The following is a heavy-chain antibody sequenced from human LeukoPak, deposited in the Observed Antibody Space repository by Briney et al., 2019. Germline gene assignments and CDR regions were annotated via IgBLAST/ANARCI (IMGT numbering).Heavy chain of an antibody. J-gene: IGHJ4*02. V-gene: IGHV4-59*01. CDR3: AGTYYYDSSGYYYPGGY. D-gene: IGHD3-22*01. CDR2: IYYSGSS. CDR1: GGSISSYY. Sequence: TSETLSLTCTVSGGSISSYYWSWIRQPPGKGLEWIGYIYYSGSSNHNPSLKSRVTISVDTPKNQFPLKLSSVTAADTAVYYCAGTYYYDSSGYYYPGGYWGQGTLVTVSS.